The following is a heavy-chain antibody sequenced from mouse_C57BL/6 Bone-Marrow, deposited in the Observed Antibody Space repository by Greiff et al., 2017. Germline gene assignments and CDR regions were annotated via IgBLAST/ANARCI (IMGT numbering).Heavy chain of an antibody. Sequence: QVQLKRSGAELVRPGTSVKMSCKASGYTFTNYWIGWAKQRPGHGLAWIGDIYPGGGYTNYNEKFKGKATLTADKSSSTAYMQFSSLTSEDSAIYYCARRLPHYYAMDYWGQGTSVTVSS. CDR2: IYPGGGYT. V-gene: IGHV1-63*01. D-gene: IGHD3-2*02. CDR1: GYTFTNYW. J-gene: IGHJ4*01. CDR3: ARRLPHYYAMDY.